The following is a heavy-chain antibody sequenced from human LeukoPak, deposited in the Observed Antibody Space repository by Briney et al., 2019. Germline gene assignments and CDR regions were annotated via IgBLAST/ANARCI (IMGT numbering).Heavy chain of an antibody. Sequence: GGSLRLSCAASGFTFSDYGMHWVRQAPGKGLEWVAVVSYDGTNEKYADPVKGRFTISRDNSKNTLSLQVNSLRADDTAVYYCAKDWANGDYIDHWGQGTLVTVSS. J-gene: IGHJ4*02. CDR1: GFTFSDYG. CDR2: VSYDGTNE. D-gene: IGHD2-8*01. V-gene: IGHV3-30*18. CDR3: AKDWANGDYIDH.